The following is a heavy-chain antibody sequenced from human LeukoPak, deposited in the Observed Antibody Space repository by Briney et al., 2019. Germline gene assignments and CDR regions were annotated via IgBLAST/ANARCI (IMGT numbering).Heavy chain of an antibody. CDR1: GFTFSSYS. Sequence: GGSLRLSCAASGFTFSSYSMNWVRQAPGKGLEWVSSISSSSSYIYYADSVKGRFTISRDNAKNSLYLQMNSLRAEDTAVYYCARDRSSTYYYDSSGERAFDIWGQGTMVSVSS. V-gene: IGHV3-21*01. D-gene: IGHD3-22*01. CDR3: ARDRSSTYYYDSSGERAFDI. J-gene: IGHJ3*02. CDR2: ISSSSSYI.